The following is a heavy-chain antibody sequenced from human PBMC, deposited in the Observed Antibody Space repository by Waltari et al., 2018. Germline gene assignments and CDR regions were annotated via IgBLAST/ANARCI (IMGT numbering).Heavy chain of an antibody. Sequence: EVPLVESEGNLVEPGVALRLSCPASGFTSVTFKEQCVRRGRGKGLVWVSRINSDGTSIGYADSVKGRFTISRDNAKNTLYLQMKRLRAEDTGDYYCARAAPKTYRSPVPGRDYYYGMDVWGQGTTVTVSS. CDR1: GFTSVTFK. CDR3: ARAAPKTYRSPVPGRDYYYGMDV. V-gene: IGHV3-74*01. J-gene: IGHJ6*02. CDR2: INSDGTSI. D-gene: IGHD6-19*01.